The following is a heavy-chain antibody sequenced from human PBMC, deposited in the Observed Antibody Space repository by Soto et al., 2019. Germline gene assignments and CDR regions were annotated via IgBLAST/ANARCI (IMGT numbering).Heavy chain of an antibody. CDR1: GFTFSSYE. D-gene: IGHD5-12*01. CDR2: ISDNGNTV. V-gene: IGHV3-48*03. CDR3: ARDERPGYDYNRAFDS. Sequence: EVQLVESGGGLVQPGGSLRLSCAASGFTFSSYEMNWVRQAPGKGLEWVSYISDNGNTVYYADSVKGRFTISRDNAKNSLYLQMNSLRAEDTAVYYCARDERPGYDYNRAFDSWGQGTLVTVSS. J-gene: IGHJ4*02.